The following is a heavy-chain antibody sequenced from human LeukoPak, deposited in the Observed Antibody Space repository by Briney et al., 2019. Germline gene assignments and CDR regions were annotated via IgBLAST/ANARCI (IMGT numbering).Heavy chain of an antibody. Sequence: PGGSLRLSCEASGFTFSSYGMHWVRQAPGKGLEWLGVISSDGSYQYHEDSVKGRFTISRDNSKNTVYLQMNSLRPDDTAVYYCAKAGDMLRGLTHRWGQGSLVTVSS. CDR2: ISSDGSYQ. CDR1: GFTFSSYG. D-gene: IGHD3-10*01. J-gene: IGHJ5*02. CDR3: AKAGDMLRGLTHR. V-gene: IGHV3-30*18.